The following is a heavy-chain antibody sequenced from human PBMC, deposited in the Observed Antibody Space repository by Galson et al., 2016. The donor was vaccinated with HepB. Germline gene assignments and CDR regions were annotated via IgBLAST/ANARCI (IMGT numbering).Heavy chain of an antibody. CDR2: INWNSGSI. CDR1: GFTFADYA. V-gene: IGHV3-9*01. J-gene: IGHJ6*02. CDR3: ATDISSVLYYYGLDY. Sequence: SLRLSCAASGFTFADYAMHWVRQAPGKGLEWVSGINWNSGSIGYADSVKGRFTISRDNAKNSLYLQMNRLRAEDTALYYCATDISSVLYYYGLDYWGQGTTVTVSS. D-gene: IGHD3-10*01.